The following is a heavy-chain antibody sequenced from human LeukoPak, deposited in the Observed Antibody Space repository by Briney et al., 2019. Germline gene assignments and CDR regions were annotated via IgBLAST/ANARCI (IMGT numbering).Heavy chain of an antibody. CDR2: ISSSSSTI. CDR3: ARDPPSSIAAAKD. V-gene: IGHV3-48*01. CDR1: GFTFSSYS. J-gene: IGHJ4*02. Sequence: GFLRLSCAASGFTFSSYSMNWVRQAPGKGLEWVSYISSSSSTIYYADSVKGRFTISRDNAKNSLYLQMNSLRAEDTAVYYCARDPPSSIAAAKDWGQGTLVTVSS. D-gene: IGHD6-13*01.